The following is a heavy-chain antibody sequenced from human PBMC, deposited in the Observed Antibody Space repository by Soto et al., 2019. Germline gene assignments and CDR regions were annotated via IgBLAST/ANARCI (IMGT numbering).Heavy chain of an antibody. V-gene: IGHV1-46*01. J-gene: IGHJ6*02. CDR3: ASPAEIYCSGGSCYSADYYGMDV. CDR2: INPSGGST. Sequence: GASVKVSGKASGYTFTSYYMHWVLQAPGQGLEWMGIINPSGGSTSYAQKFQGRVTMTRDTSTSTVYMELSSLRSGDTAVYYCASPAEIYCSGGSCYSADYYGMDVWGQGTTVTVSS. D-gene: IGHD2-15*01. CDR1: GYTFTSYY.